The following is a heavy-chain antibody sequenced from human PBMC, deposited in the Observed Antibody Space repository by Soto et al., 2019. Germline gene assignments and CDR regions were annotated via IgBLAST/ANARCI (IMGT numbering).Heavy chain of an antibody. CDR2: INHSGST. Sequence: PSETLSLTCAVYGGSFSGYYWSWIRQSPGKGLEWIGEINHSGSTNYNPSLESRVTISIDTSKNQFSLKLTSVTAADTAVYYCARTNTGSTLGYWGQGTLVTVSS. J-gene: IGHJ4*02. D-gene: IGHD3-10*01. V-gene: IGHV4-34*01. CDR1: GGSFSGYY. CDR3: ARTNTGSTLGY.